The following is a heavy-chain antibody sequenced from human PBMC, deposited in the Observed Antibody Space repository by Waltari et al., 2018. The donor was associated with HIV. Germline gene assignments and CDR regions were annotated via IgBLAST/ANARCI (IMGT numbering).Heavy chain of an antibody. D-gene: IGHD4-17*01. CDR2: IFWNSGST. J-gene: IGHJ4*02. Sequence: DVQLVESGGGLVQPGRSLRLSCAASGFTVDDYAMHWVRQATWKGLEWVSGIFWNSGSTGYADSVKGRFTISRDNAKNSLYLQMNSLRAEDTALYYCAKDVTGMTTVTTGFDYWGQGTLVTVSS. CDR1: GFTVDDYA. V-gene: IGHV3-9*01. CDR3: AKDVTGMTTVTTGFDY.